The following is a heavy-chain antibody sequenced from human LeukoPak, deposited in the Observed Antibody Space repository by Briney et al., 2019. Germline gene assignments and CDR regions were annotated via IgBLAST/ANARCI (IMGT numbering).Heavy chain of an antibody. D-gene: IGHD3-3*01. CDR2: IYYSGST. Sequence: PSETLSLTCTVSGGSISSYYWSWIRPPPGKGLEWIGYIYYSGSTNYNPSLKSRVTISVDTSKNQFSLKLSSVTAADTAVYYCASLPYYDFWSGYYPLGNYYYYMDVWGKGTTVTVSS. V-gene: IGHV4-59*08. CDR3: ASLPYYDFWSGYYPLGNYYYYMDV. CDR1: GGSISSYY. J-gene: IGHJ6*03.